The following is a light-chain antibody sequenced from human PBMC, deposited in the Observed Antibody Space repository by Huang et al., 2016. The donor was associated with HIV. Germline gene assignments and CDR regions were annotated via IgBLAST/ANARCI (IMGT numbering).Light chain of an antibody. J-gene: IGKJ1*01. Sequence: DIQMTQSPSSLSASVGDRVTITCRVSQSISRYLNWYQQKPGKAPKVVVYGAYEVQSGDPSRFNGSGSGTDFTLTISSLQPEDFATYYCQQSYTTSRTFGQGTKVEIK. CDR2: GAY. CDR1: QSISRY. V-gene: IGKV1-39*01. CDR3: QQSYTTSRT.